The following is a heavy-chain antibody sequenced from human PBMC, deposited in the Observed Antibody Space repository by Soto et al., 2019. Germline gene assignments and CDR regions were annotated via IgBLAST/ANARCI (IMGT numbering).Heavy chain of an antibody. D-gene: IGHD6-13*01. Sequence: SETLSLTCTVSGVSINNYYWTWIRQPPGKRLEWIGAIYYTGSTTYNPSLRSRVTFSVDTSKNQFSLSLTSVTAADTAVYFCAKVVSGSHLDYWGQGTLVTVSS. V-gene: IGHV4-59*01. CDR3: AKVVSGSHLDY. J-gene: IGHJ4*02. CDR2: IYYTGST. CDR1: GVSINNYY.